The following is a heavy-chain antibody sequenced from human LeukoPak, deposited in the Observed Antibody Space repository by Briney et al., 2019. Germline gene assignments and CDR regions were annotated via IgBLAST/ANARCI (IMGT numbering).Heavy chain of an antibody. V-gene: IGHV1-46*01. D-gene: IGHD1-26*01. CDR2: INPSGGST. CDR1: GYTFTSYY. CDR3: ARTVGATPIDY. Sequence: ASVTVSCTASGYTFTSYYMHWVRQAPGQGLEWMGIINPSGGSTSYARKFQGRVTMTRDTSTSTVYMELSSLRSEDTAVYYCARTVGATPIDYWGQGTLVTVSS. J-gene: IGHJ4*02.